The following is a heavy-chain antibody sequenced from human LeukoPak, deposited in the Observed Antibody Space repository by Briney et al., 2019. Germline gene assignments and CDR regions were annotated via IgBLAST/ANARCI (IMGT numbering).Heavy chain of an antibody. CDR3: ARDPPPDYCSGSSCHLNAVDI. CDR1: GGTFSSYA. CDR2: IIPILGIA. D-gene: IGHD2-15*01. Sequence: ASVKVSCKASGGTFSSYAISWVRQAPEQGLEWMGRIIPILGIANYAQKFQGRVTITADKSTSTAYMELSSLRSEDTAVCYCARDPPPDYCSGSSCHLNAVDIESQGTMVTGSS. V-gene: IGHV1-69*04. J-gene: IGHJ3*02.